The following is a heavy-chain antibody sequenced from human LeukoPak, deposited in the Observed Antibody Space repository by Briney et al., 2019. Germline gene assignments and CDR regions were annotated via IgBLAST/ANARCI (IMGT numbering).Heavy chain of an antibody. CDR1: GYTFTGYY. CDR3: ARGGDYDFWSGSPVY. J-gene: IGHJ4*02. Sequence: ASVKVSCKASGYTFTGYYMHWVRQAPGQGLEWMGWINPNSGGTNYAQKFQGRVTMTRDTSISTAYMELSRLRFDDTAVYYCARGGDYDFWSGSPVYWGQGTLVTVSS. CDR2: INPNSGGT. V-gene: IGHV1-2*02. D-gene: IGHD3-3*01.